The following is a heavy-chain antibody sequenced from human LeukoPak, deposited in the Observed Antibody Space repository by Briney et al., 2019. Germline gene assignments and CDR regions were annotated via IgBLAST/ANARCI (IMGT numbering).Heavy chain of an antibody. D-gene: IGHD1-7*01. CDR1: GFTFSSYA. CDR3: AKDPSRGTTF. V-gene: IGHV3-30*02. Sequence: GRSLRLSCAASGFTFSSYAMHWVRQAPGKGLEWVAFIRYDGSNKYYADSVKGRFTISRDNSKNTLYLQMNSLRAEDTAVYYCAKDPSRGTTFWGQGTLVTVSS. CDR2: IRYDGSNK. J-gene: IGHJ4*02.